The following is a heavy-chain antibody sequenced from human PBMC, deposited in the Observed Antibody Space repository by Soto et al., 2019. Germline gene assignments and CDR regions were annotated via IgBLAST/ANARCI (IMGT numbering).Heavy chain of an antibody. CDR3: AKGTEAGTDAFDI. CDR2: ISWNSGSI. CDR1: GFTFDDYA. V-gene: IGHV3-9*01. D-gene: IGHD1-1*01. J-gene: IGHJ3*02. Sequence: EVPLVESGGGLVQPGRSLRLTCAASGFTFDDYAMHWVRQAPGKGLEWVSGISWNSGSIGYADSVKGRFTISRDNAKNSLYLQMNSLRAEDTALYYCAKGTEAGTDAFDIWGQGTMVTVSS.